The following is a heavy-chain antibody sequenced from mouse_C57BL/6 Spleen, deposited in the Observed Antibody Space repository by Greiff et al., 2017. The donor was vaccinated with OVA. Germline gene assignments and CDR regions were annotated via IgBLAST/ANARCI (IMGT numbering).Heavy chain of an antibody. CDR3: ALDSSGYLYAMDY. D-gene: IGHD3-2*02. V-gene: IGHV3-1*01. J-gene: IGHJ4*01. CDR1: GYSITSGYD. Sequence: EVMLVESGPGMVKPSQSLSLTCTVTGYSITSGYDWHWIRHFPGNKLEWMGYISYSGSTNYNPSLKSRISITHDTSKNHFFLKLNSVTTEDTATYYCALDSSGYLYAMDYWGQGTSVTVSS. CDR2: ISYSGST.